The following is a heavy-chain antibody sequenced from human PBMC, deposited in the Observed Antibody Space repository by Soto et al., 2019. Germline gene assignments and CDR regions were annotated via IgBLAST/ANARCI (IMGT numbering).Heavy chain of an antibody. CDR2: ISYDGSNK. V-gene: IGHV3-30*18. J-gene: IGHJ6*03. CDR3: AKLSGGYGASEYYYYYMDV. CDR1: GFTFSSYG. Sequence: GGSLRLSCAASGFTFSSYGMHWVRQAPGKGLEWVAVISYDGSNKYYADSVKGRFTISRDNSKNTLYLQMNSLRAEDTAVYYCAKLSGGYGASEYYYYYMDVWGKGTTVTVSS. D-gene: IGHD5-12*01.